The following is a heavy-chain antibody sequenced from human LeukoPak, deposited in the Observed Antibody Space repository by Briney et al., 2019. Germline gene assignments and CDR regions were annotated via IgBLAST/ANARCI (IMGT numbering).Heavy chain of an antibody. Sequence: SETLSLTCTVSGGSISSSSYYWGWICQPPGKGLEWIGSIYYSGSTYYNPSLKSRVTISVDTSKNQFSLKLSSVTAADTAVYYCARPGGDSDYWGQGTLVTVSS. D-gene: IGHD1-26*01. CDR1: GGSISSSSYY. CDR3: ARPGGDSDY. J-gene: IGHJ4*02. V-gene: IGHV4-39*01. CDR2: IYYSGST.